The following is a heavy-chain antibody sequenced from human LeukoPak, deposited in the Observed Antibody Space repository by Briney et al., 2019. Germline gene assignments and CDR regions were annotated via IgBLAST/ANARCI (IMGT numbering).Heavy chain of an antibody. Sequence: GASVKVSCKASGGTFSSYAISWVRQAPGQGLEWMGGIIPIFGTANYAQKFQGRVTITADESTSTAYMELSGLRSEDTAVYYCARALMGSSSWSFPYGMDVWGQGTTVTVSS. CDR1: GGTFSSYA. V-gene: IGHV1-69*13. D-gene: IGHD6-13*01. J-gene: IGHJ6*02. CDR2: IIPIFGTA. CDR3: ARALMGSSSWSFPYGMDV.